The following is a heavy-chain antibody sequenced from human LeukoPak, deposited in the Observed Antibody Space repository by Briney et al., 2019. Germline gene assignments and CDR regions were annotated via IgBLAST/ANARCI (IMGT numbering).Heavy chain of an antibody. J-gene: IGHJ4*02. CDR2: IKSNSDGGAS. CDR3: TTASHNWGTSLFYDY. V-gene: IGHV3-15*01. CDR1: GFTFSNGW. Sequence: GGSLRLSCAASGFTFSNGWMSWVRQAPGKGLEWVGGIKSNSDGGASDYAAHVRGRFTIARDDTKNTLQLQMIRLITEDIDYYYCTTASHNWGTSLFYDYWGQGTLVTVSS. D-gene: IGHD7-27*01.